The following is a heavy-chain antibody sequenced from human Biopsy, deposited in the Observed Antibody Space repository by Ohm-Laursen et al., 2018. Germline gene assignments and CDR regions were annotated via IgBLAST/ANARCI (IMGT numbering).Heavy chain of an antibody. CDR1: GGSISSSTTYY. V-gene: IGHV4-39*01. Sequence: SDTLSLTCTVSGGSISSSTTYYWAWLRQPPGKGLEWIGSIYNTETTFYNPSLKSRVNISVDTSTIQFSLKLSSVTAADTALYFCARHPTGFWFDPWGHGTLVTVSS. CDR2: IYNTETT. J-gene: IGHJ5*02. CDR3: ARHPTGFWFDP.